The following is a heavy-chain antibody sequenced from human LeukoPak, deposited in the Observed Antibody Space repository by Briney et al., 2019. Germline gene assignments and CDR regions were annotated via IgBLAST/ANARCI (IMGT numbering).Heavy chain of an antibody. Sequence: PSETLSLTCTVSSGSISSYYWSWIRQPPGKGLGWIGYIYCTGSTNYNPSLKSRLTMSVDTSKNQFSLKLSSVTAADTAVYYCARLPGFRDAFDIWGQGTMVTVYS. CDR1: SGSISSYY. CDR2: IYCTGST. V-gene: IGHV4-59*08. J-gene: IGHJ3*02. CDR3: ARLPGFRDAFDI.